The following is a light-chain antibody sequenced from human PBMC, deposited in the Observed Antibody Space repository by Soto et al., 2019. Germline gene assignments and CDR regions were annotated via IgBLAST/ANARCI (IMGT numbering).Light chain of an antibody. V-gene: IGLV1-51*01. CDR2: DNY. J-gene: IGLJ1*01. CDR3: GTWDSRLTTFV. CDR1: SSTIGNNY. Sequence: QSVLTQPPSVSAAPGQTVTISCSGSSSTIGNNYVSWYQQVPGVAPKLLIFDNYKRPSGIPDRFSGSKSGTSATLAITGLQTGDEADYYCGTWDSRLTTFVFGTGTKLTVL.